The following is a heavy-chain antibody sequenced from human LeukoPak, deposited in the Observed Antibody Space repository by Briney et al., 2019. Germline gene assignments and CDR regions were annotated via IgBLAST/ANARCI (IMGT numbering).Heavy chain of an antibody. CDR2: IKQDGSDI. Sequence: GGSLRLSCVASGFTFSSYWMSWVRQAPGKGLEWVASIKQDGSDIYYVDSVKGRFTISRDNAKNSLYLQMDSLRAEDTTLYYCARGVRSFDYWGQGTLVTVSS. CDR1: GFTFSSYW. D-gene: IGHD4-17*01. V-gene: IGHV3-7*04. J-gene: IGHJ4*02. CDR3: ARGVRSFDY.